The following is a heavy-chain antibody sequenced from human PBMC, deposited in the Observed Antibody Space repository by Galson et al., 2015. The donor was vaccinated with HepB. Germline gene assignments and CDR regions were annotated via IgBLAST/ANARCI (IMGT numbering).Heavy chain of an antibody. CDR1: GFTFSSYW. CDR3: AKDIGDCSSTSCYVYYGMDV. J-gene: IGHJ6*02. CDR2: INSDGSST. Sequence: SLRLSCAASGFTFSSYWMHWVRQAPGKGLVWVSRINSDGSSTSYADSVKGRFTISRDNAKNTLYLQMNSLRAEDTAVYYCAKDIGDCSSTSCYVYYGMDVWGQGTTVTVSS. V-gene: IGHV3-74*01. D-gene: IGHD2-2*03.